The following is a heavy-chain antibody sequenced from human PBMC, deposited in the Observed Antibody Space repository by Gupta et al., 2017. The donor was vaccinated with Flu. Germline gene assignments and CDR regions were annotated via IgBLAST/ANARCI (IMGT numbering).Heavy chain of an antibody. CDR2: LTISSNYI. V-gene: IGHV3-21*01. Sequence: QAPGKGLECVSSLTISSNYIYYEDSVKGRFTISRDNAKNSLYLEMNSLRVEETAVYYCARDLGGWNGFSAFDIWGQGTLVTVSS. J-gene: IGHJ3*02. D-gene: IGHD1-1*01. CDR3: ARDLGGWNGFSAFDI.